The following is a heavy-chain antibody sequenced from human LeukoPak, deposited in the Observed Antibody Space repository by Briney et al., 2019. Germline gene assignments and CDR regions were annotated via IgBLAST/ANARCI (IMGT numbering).Heavy chain of an antibody. CDR1: GFTFSSYW. D-gene: IGHD3-22*01. Sequence: GGSLRLSCAASGFTFSSYWMSWVRQAPGKGLEWVANIKQDGSEKYYVDSVKGRFTISRDNAKNSLYLQMNSLRAEDTAVYYCARPRRDSSGYDFDYWGQGTLVTVSS. CDR3: ARPRRDSSGYDFDY. V-gene: IGHV3-7*01. J-gene: IGHJ4*02. CDR2: IKQDGSEK.